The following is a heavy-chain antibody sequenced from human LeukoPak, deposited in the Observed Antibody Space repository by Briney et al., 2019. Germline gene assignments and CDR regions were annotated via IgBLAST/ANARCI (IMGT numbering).Heavy chain of an antibody. CDR1: GGSFSGYY. V-gene: IGHV4-34*01. Sequence: SETLSLTCAVYGGSFSGYYWSWIRQPPGKGLEWIGEINHSGSTNYNPSLKSRVTISVDTSKNQFSLKLSSVTAADTAAYYCARPPPKYSSSRVWFDPWGQGTLVTVSS. J-gene: IGHJ5*02. CDR2: INHSGST. D-gene: IGHD6-6*01. CDR3: ARPPPKYSSSRVWFDP.